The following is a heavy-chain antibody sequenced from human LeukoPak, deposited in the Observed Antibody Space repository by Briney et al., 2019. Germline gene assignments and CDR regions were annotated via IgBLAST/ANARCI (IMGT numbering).Heavy chain of an antibody. CDR3: ATPGDDYYYYGMDV. J-gene: IGHJ6*04. Sequence: PGGSLRLSCAASGFTFSSYAMHWVRQAPGKGLEWVSAISGSGGSTYYADSGKGRFTISRDDSKNTLYLQMNSLRAEDTAVYYCATPGDDYYYYGMDVWGKGTTVTVSS. V-gene: IGHV3-23*01. CDR2: ISGSGGST. CDR1: GFTFSSYA. D-gene: IGHD1-1*01.